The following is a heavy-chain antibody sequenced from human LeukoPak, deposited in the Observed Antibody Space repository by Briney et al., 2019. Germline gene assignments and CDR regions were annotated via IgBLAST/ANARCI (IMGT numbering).Heavy chain of an antibody. CDR2: IYSNNT. D-gene: IGHD4/OR15-4a*01. J-gene: IGHJ4*02. CDR3: ARRAGAYSHPYDY. V-gene: IGHV3-53*01. CDR1: GFTLSINS. Sequence: GGSLRLSCTLPGFTLSINSMSWVRQAPGKGLEWVSFIYSNNTHNSDSVKGRFTISRDNSKHTLYLQMNSLRAGDTAVYYCARRAGAYSHPYDYWGQGTLVTVSS.